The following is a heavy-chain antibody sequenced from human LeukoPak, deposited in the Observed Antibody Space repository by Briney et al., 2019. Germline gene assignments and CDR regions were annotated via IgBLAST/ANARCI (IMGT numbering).Heavy chain of an antibody. CDR3: ARGPYGRWNDKLDY. J-gene: IGHJ4*02. CDR1: GFTFSSYA. CDR2: ISYDGSNK. V-gene: IGHV3-30-3*01. D-gene: IGHD1-1*01. Sequence: PGGSLRLSCAASGFTFSSYAMHWVRQAPGKGLEWVAVISYDGSNKYYADSVKGRFTISRDNSKNTLYLQMNSLRAEDTAVYYCARGPYGRWNDKLDYWGQGTLVTVSS.